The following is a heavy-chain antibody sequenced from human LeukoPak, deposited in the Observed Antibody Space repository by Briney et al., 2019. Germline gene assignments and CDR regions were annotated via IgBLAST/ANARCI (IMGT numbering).Heavy chain of an antibody. D-gene: IGHD3-22*01. CDR1: GGTFSSYA. CDR2: INPSGGST. J-gene: IGHJ4*02. Sequence: ASVKVSCKASGGTFSSYAISWVRQAPGQGLERMGIINPSGGSTSYAQKFQGRVTMTEDKSTDTAYMELSSLRSEDTAVYYCATVQKQDYDTRPYYDHWGQGTLVTVSS. CDR3: ATVQKQDYDTRPYYDH. V-gene: IGHV1-46*01.